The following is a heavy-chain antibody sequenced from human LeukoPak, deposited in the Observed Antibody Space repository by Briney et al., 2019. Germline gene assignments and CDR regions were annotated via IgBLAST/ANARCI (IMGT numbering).Heavy chain of an antibody. CDR3: AKDGSYGSGSSPPDYFDY. V-gene: IGHV3-23*01. D-gene: IGHD3-10*01. J-gene: IGHJ4*02. CDR1: GFTFSSYV. CDR2: ISGSGGST. Sequence: EGSLRLSCAASGFTFSSYVMSWVRQAPGKGLEWVSAISGSGGSTYYADSVKGRFTISRDNSKNTLYLQINSLRAEDTAVYYCAKDGSYGSGSSPPDYFDYWGQGTLVTVSS.